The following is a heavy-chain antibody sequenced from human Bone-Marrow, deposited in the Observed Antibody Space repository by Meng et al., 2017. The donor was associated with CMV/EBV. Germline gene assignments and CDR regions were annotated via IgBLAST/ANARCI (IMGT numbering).Heavy chain of an antibody. CDR1: GYTFTSYG. CDR2: IRVYNGDT. J-gene: IGHJ4*02. CDR3: ARDRGATVGCFDY. Sequence: ASVKVSCKASGYTFTSYGINWVRQAPGQGLEWMGWIRVYNGDTKYAQKFQGRVTMTTDTSTSTAYMELRSLRSDDTAVYYCARDRGATVGCFDYWGQGTLVTVSS. V-gene: IGHV1-18*01. D-gene: IGHD1-26*01.